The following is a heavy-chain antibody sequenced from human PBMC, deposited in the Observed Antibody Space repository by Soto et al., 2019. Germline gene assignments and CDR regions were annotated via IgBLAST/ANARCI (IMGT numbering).Heavy chain of an antibody. J-gene: IGHJ3*02. Sequence: GASVKVSCKASGYTFTSYGISWVRQAPGQGLEWMGWISAYNGNTNYAQKLQGRVTMTTDTSTSTAYMELRSLRSDDTAVYYCARATAGNYYDKPPFDIWGQGTMVTVSS. CDR3: ARATAGNYYDKPPFDI. CDR1: GYTFTSYG. V-gene: IGHV1-18*01. CDR2: ISAYNGNT. D-gene: IGHD3-22*01.